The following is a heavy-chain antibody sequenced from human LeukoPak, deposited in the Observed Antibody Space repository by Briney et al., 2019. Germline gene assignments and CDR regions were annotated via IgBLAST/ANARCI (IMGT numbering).Heavy chain of an antibody. CDR3: AREDVTTEVYYYYGMDV. D-gene: IGHD1-14*01. CDR1: GYTFTGYY. V-gene: IGHV1-2*02. Sequence: ASVKVSCKASGYTFTGYYLHWVRQAPGQGLEWMGWINPNSGGTKFAQTFQGRVTMTRDTSITTAYMELRSLKSDDTAVYYCAREDVTTEVYYYYGMDVWGQGTTVTVS. CDR2: INPNSGGT. J-gene: IGHJ6*02.